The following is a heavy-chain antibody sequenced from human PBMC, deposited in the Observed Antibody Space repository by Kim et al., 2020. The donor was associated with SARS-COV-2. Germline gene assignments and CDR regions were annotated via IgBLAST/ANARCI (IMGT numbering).Heavy chain of an antibody. CDR3: ARELTLNYDGSRP. D-gene: IGHD3-22*01. Sequence: GGSLRLSCAASGFTFSTYSMNWVRQAPGKGLEWVSSISSSSSYIYYADSVKGRFTISRDNAKNSLYLQMNSLRAEDTAVYYCARELTLNYDGSRPWGQGTLVTVSS. J-gene: IGHJ5*02. CDR1: GFTFSTYS. V-gene: IGHV3-21*01. CDR2: ISSSSSYI.